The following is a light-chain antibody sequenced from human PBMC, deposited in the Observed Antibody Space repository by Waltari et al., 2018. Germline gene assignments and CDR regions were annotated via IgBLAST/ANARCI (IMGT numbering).Light chain of an antibody. CDR2: DVS. CDR1: RSSVVGYTY. Sequence: QSALTQPAPVSASPGPSLTISCTGTRSSVVGYTYAPWYQQHPGKVPKLMIFDVSNRPSGGSNRFSGAKSGNTTSLTISGLQAEDEADYYCASYTSHSHLVFGGGTKLTVL. CDR3: ASYTSHSHLV. J-gene: IGLJ2*01. V-gene: IGLV2-14*01.